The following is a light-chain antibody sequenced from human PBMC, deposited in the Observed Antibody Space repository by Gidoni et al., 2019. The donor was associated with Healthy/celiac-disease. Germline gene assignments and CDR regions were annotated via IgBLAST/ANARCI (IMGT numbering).Light chain of an antibody. J-gene: IGLJ2*01. V-gene: IGLV3-19*01. CDR1: SHRSYY. Sequence: SSELTQDPAVSVALGQTVRITCQGDSHRSYYASWYQQKPGQAPVLVIYGKNNRPSGIPDRFSGSSSGNTASLTITGAQAEDEADYYCNSRDSSGNRGVFGGGTKLTVL. CDR2: GKN. CDR3: NSRDSSGNRGV.